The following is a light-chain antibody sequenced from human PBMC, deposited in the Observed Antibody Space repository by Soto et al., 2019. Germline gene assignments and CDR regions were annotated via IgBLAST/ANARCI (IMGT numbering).Light chain of an antibody. J-gene: IGKJ1*01. CDR3: QQYNSYST. V-gene: IGKV1-5*03. CDR1: QSISSW. Sequence: DIQMTQSPSTLSASVGDRVTITCRASQSISSWLAWYQQKPGKAPKLLIYKASSLESGVPSRFSGSGSGTEFTLTISSLQPDDFATYYCQQYNSYSTFGQGTKVEF. CDR2: KAS.